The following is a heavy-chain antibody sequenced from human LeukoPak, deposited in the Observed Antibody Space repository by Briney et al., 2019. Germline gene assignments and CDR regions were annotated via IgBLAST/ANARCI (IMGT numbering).Heavy chain of an antibody. D-gene: IGHD2-21*02. CDR3: ARDRTVTAGIDY. Sequence: PGGSLRLFCAASGFTFSHYWMSWVRQAPGKGLEWVANIKQDGSEIYYLDSVKGRFTISRDNAKTSLYLQMNSLRAEDTAVYYCARDRTVTAGIDYWGQGTLVTVSS. J-gene: IGHJ4*02. CDR1: GFTFSHYW. CDR2: IKQDGSEI. V-gene: IGHV3-7*01.